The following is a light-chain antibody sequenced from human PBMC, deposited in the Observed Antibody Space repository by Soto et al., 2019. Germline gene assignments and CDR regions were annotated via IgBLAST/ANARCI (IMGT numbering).Light chain of an antibody. CDR1: QSGPGSY. V-gene: IGKV3-20*01. CDR2: GAF. CDR3: QQYTLPQET. Sequence: ENVLTQSPGTLSLSPGEIATLSCRASQSGPGSYLAWLQHKPGQAPRLLSCGAFSRATGIPARFTGSGSGTDFTLTISRLEPQDFAVYFCQQYTLPQETLGQGTQVEVK. J-gene: IGKJ1*01.